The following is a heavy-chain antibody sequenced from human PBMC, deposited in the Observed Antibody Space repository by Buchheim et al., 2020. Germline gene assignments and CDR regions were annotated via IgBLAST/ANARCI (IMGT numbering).Heavy chain of an antibody. Sequence: QVQLQESGPGLVKPSQTLSLTCTVSCGSISSGSYYWSWIRQPAGKGLEWIGRIYTSGSTNYNPSLKSRVTMSVDTSKNQFSLKLSSVAAADTAVYYCARDPSPGAFEIWGQGT. V-gene: IGHV4-61*02. CDR3: ARDPSPGAFEI. CDR1: CGSISSGSYY. J-gene: IGHJ3*02. CDR2: IYTSGST.